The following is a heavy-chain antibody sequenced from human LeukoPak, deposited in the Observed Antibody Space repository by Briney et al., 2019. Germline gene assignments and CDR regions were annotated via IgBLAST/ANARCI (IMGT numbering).Heavy chain of an antibody. D-gene: IGHD1-14*01. CDR1: GYTFTGYY. CDR3: ARHGAPESLLGQKGWFDP. Sequence: ASVKVSCKASGYTFTGYYMHWVRQAPGQGLEWMGWINPNSGGTNYAQKFQGRVTMTRDTSISTAYMELSRLRSDDTAVYYCARHGAPESLLGQKGWFDPWGQGTLVTVSS. V-gene: IGHV1-2*02. CDR2: INPNSGGT. J-gene: IGHJ5*02.